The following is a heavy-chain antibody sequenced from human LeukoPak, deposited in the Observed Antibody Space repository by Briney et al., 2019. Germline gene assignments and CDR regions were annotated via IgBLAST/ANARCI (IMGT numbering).Heavy chain of an antibody. D-gene: IGHD4-11*01. CDR2: IYYSGST. V-gene: IGHV4-59*11. Sequence: SGTLSLTCTVSGGSISSHYWSWIRQPPGKGLEWIGYIYYSGSTNYNPSLKSRVTISVGTSKNQFSLKLSSVTAADTAVYYCARGYSNQYYYYYYMDVWGKGTTVTVSS. CDR1: GGSISSHY. CDR3: ARGYSNQYYYYYYMDV. J-gene: IGHJ6*03.